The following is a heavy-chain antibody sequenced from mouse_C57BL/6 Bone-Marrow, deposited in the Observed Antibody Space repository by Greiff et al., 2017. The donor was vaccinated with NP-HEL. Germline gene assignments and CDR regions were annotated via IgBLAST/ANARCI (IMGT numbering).Heavy chain of an antibody. D-gene: IGHD1-1*01. CDR3: TTGGSSPYAMEY. V-gene: IGHV14-4*01. CDR2: IDPENGDT. Sequence: EVQLQQSGAELVRPGASVKLSCTASGFNIKDDYMHWVKQRPEQGLEWIGWIDPENGDTEYASKFQGKATITADTSSNTAYLQLSSLTSEDTAVYYCTTGGSSPYAMEYWGQGTSVTVSS. J-gene: IGHJ4*01. CDR1: GFNIKDDY.